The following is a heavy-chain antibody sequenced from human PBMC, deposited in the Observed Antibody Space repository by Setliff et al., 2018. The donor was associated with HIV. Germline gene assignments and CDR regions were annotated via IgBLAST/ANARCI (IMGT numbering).Heavy chain of an antibody. CDR3: ATTVNWGSERFDY. D-gene: IGHD7-27*01. CDR2: INRGGNT. J-gene: IGHJ4*02. V-gene: IGHV4-34*01. Sequence: ASETLSLTCAVYSGSFSGYYWSWIRQPPGKGLEWIGEINRGGNTNYNPSLKSRATISIDTSKSQFSLKLRSVAAADTAVYYCATTVNWGSERFDYWGQGALVTVSS. CDR1: SGSFSGYY.